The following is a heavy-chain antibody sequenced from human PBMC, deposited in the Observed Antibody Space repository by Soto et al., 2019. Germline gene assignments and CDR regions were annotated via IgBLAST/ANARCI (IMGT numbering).Heavy chain of an antibody. CDR1: GFTFSSYA. CDR3: AREGTIFGVVISDYGMDV. J-gene: IGHJ6*02. CDR2: ISYDGSNK. D-gene: IGHD3-3*01. V-gene: IGHV3-30-3*01. Sequence: GGSLRLSCAASGFTFSSYAMHWVRQAPGKGLEWVAVISYDGSNKYYADSVKGRFTISRDNSKNTLYLQMNSLRAEDTAVYYRAREGTIFGVVISDYGMDVWGQGTTVTVSS.